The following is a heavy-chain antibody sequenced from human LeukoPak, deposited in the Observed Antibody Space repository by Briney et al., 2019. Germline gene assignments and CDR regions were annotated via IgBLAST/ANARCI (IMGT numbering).Heavy chain of an antibody. D-gene: IGHD2-2*01. CDR1: GFTFSSYS. CDR2: ISSSSSYI. Sequence: GGSLRLSCAASGFTFSSYSMNWVRKAPGKGLEWVSSISSSSSYIYYADSVKGRFTISRDNAKNSLYLQMNSLRAEDTAVYYCARGIPAATHWGIYGMDVWGQGTTVTVSS. CDR3: ARGIPAATHWGIYGMDV. V-gene: IGHV3-21*01. J-gene: IGHJ6*02.